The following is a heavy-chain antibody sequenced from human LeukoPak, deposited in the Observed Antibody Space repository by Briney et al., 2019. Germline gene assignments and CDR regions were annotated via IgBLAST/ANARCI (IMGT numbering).Heavy chain of an antibody. Sequence: GGSLRLSCAASGFTVSSYWMHWVRQAPGKGLEWVANIKQDGSERYYVDSVKGRFTISRDNAKNSLYLQMNSLRAEDTAVYYCARDYFDSGDYYDAFDIWGQGTMVTVSS. CDR1: GFTVSSYW. CDR2: IKQDGSER. J-gene: IGHJ3*02. CDR3: ARDYFDSGDYYDAFDI. V-gene: IGHV3-7*04. D-gene: IGHD3-22*01.